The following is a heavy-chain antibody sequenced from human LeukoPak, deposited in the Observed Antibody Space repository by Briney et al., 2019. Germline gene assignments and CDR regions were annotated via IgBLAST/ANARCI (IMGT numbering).Heavy chain of an antibody. CDR2: IYPGDSDT. V-gene: IGHV5-51*01. CDR3: ARGDNSGWYFFDY. D-gene: IGHD6-19*01. J-gene: IGHJ4*02. Sequence: HGESLKISCKASGDTFTDHWIGWVRQMPGKGLEWMGIIYPGDSDTRYSPSFQGQVTISADKSISTAYLQWRNLQAPDTAMYYCARGDNSGWYFFDYWGQGTLVTVSS. CDR1: GDTFTDHW.